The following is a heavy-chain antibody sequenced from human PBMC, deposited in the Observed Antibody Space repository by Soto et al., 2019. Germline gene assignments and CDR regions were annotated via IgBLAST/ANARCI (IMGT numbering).Heavy chain of an antibody. CDR2: VKQDGSKT. CDR1: GFSFSSYW. CDR3: ASQRDYGEHDY. J-gene: IGHJ4*02. Sequence: VQVVESGGDLVQPGGSLRLSCGTSGFSFSSYWMSWVRQAPGKGLEWLANVKQDGSKTYYVDSVKGRFVISRDNTKNSVFLQMNSLTVEDTAVYFCASQRDYGEHDYWGQGTLVTVSS. D-gene: IGHD4-17*01. V-gene: IGHV3-7*01.